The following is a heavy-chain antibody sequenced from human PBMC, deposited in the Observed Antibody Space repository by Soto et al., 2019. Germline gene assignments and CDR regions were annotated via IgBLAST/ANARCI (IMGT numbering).Heavy chain of an antibody. D-gene: IGHD3-22*01. V-gene: IGHV3-53*01. Sequence: GGSLRPSCAASGFTVSSNYMSWVRQAPGKGLEWVSVIYSGGSTYYADSVKGRFTISRDNSKNTLYLQMNSLRAEDTAVYYCARDRVESGYPEYFQHWGQGTLVTVSS. CDR2: IYSGGST. CDR3: ARDRVESGYPEYFQH. CDR1: GFTVSSNY. J-gene: IGHJ1*01.